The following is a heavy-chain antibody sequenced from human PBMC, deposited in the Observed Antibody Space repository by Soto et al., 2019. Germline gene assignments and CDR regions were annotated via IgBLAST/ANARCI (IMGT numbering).Heavy chain of an antibody. V-gene: IGHV3-30*03. D-gene: IGHD3-22*01. J-gene: IGHJ4*02. CDR3: VTPYDSSGHREYYFDY. Sequence: PGGSLRLSCAASGFTFSSYGMHWVRQAPGKGLEWVAVISYDGSNKYYADSVKGRFTISRDNYKNTLYLQMNSLRAEDTAVYYCVTPYDSSGHREYYFDYWGQGTLVTVS. CDR1: GFTFSSYG. CDR2: ISYDGSNK.